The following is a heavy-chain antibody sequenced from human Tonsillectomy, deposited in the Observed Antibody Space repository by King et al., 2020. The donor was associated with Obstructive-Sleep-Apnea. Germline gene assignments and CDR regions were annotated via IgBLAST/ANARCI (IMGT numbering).Heavy chain of an antibody. CDR2: ISGSGGST. CDR1: GFTFSSYA. CDR3: AKEGVLWFGESSPFDP. D-gene: IGHD3-10*01. V-gene: IGHV3-23*04. J-gene: IGHJ5*02. Sequence: VQLVESGGGLVQPGGSLRLSFAASGFTFSSYAMSWVRQAPGKGLEWVSAISGSGGSTYYAGSGKGRLTISRDNSKNTLYLQMNSLRAEDTAVYYCAKEGVLWFGESSPFDPWGQGTLVTVSS.